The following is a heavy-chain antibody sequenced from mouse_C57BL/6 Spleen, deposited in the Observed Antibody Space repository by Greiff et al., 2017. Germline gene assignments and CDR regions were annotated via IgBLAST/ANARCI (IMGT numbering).Heavy chain of an antibody. J-gene: IGHJ4*01. D-gene: IGHD1-1*01. CDR2: IDPSDSYT. CDR1: GYTFTSYW. Sequence: QVQLQQSGAELVMPGASVKLSCKASGYTFTSYWMHWVKQRPGQGLEWIGEIDPSDSYTNYNQKFKGKSTLTVDKSSSTAYMQLRSLTSEDSAVYYCAVIYYYGSSPMDYWGQGTSVTVSS. V-gene: IGHV1-69*01. CDR3: AVIYYYGSSPMDY.